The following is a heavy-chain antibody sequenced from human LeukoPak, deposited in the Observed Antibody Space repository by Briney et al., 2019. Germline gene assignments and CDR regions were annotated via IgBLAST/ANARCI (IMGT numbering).Heavy chain of an antibody. CDR2: IYYSGST. CDR1: GDSISSYY. CDR3: ARGLLDGYTHPAAFDI. D-gene: IGHD5-24*01. V-gene: IGHV4-59*01. J-gene: IGHJ3*02. Sequence: SETLSLTCTVSGDSISSYYWSWIRQPPGKGLEWIGYIYYSGSTNYNPSLKSRVTISIDTSKNQLSLKLSSVTAADTAVYYCARGLLDGYTHPAAFDIWGQGTMVTVSS.